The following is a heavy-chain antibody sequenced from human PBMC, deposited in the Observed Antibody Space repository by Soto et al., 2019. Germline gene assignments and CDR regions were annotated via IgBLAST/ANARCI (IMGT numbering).Heavy chain of an antibody. D-gene: IGHD3-10*01. CDR2: IHHSGST. Sequence: SETLSLTCAVYGGSFSDYYWTWIRQPPGKGLEWIGEIHHSGSTNYNPSLKSRATISLDTSKNQFSLKLSSVTAADAAVYYCASYGRGTYYYGYYFHHWGQGTPVTVSS. CDR1: GGSFSDYY. J-gene: IGHJ4*02. V-gene: IGHV4-34*01. CDR3: ASYGRGTYYYGYYFHH.